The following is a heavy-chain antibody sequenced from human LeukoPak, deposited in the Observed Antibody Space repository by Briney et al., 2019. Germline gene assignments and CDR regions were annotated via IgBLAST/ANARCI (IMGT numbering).Heavy chain of an antibody. Sequence: PGGSLRPSCAASGFTFSSYAMHWVRQAPGKGLEWVAVISYDGSNKYYADSVKGRFTISRDNSKNTLYLQMNSLRAEDTAVYYCARGTVTIVGEDWFDPWGQGTLVTVSS. CDR3: ARGTVTIVGEDWFDP. V-gene: IGHV3-30-3*01. J-gene: IGHJ5*02. D-gene: IGHD4-17*01. CDR2: ISYDGSNK. CDR1: GFTFSSYA.